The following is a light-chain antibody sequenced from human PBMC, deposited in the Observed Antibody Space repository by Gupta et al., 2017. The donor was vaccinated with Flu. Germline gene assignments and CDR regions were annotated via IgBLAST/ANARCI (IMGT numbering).Light chain of an antibody. J-gene: IGKJ1*01. CDR1: QSLLHSDNKKY. V-gene: IGKV2D-29*01. CDR2: EGS. CDR3: GQRLQIPWA. Sequence: DILMTQTPLVLCVSPGQPASISCKPSQSLLHSDNKKYWYWFLQKPGHPPQPLIYEGSTRCSGVPDRFSGRGSGTEFTLEISRVEAEDVGTYYCGQRLQIPWAFDQGTKVEIE.